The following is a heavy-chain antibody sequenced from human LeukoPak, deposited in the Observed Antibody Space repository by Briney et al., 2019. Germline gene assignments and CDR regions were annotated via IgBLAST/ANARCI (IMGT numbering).Heavy chain of an antibody. Sequence: PSETLSLTCAVYGGSFSGYYWSWIRQPPGKGLEWIGEINHSGSTNYNPSLKSRVTISVDTSKNQFSLKLSSVTAADTAVYYCAKRPMATPLGIFDYWGQGTLVTVSS. CDR1: GGSFSGYY. CDR3: AKRPMATPLGIFDY. J-gene: IGHJ4*02. V-gene: IGHV4-34*01. D-gene: IGHD5-24*01. CDR2: INHSGST.